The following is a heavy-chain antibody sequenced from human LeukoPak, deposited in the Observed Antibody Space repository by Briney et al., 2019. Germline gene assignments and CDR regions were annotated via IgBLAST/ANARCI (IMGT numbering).Heavy chain of an antibody. D-gene: IGHD4-17*01. CDR2: ISSSGSTI. CDR3: ARDATVTTSFLPY. CDR1: GFTFSDYY. Sequence: GWSLRLSCAASGFTFSDYYMSWIRQAPGKGLEWVSYISSSGSTIYYADSVKGRFTISRDNAKNSLYLQMNSLRAEDAAVYYCARDATVTTSFLPYWGQGTLVTVSS. J-gene: IGHJ4*02. V-gene: IGHV3-11*01.